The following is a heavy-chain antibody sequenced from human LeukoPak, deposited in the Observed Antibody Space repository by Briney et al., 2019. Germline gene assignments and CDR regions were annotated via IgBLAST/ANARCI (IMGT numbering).Heavy chain of an antibody. D-gene: IGHD2-2*02. CDR1: GGSVSDYY. Sequence: SETLSLTCTISGGSVSDYYWSWIRQPPGKGLEWIGYIYYSGSTNYNPSLKSRVTISVDTSKNQFSLKLSSVTAADTAVYYCASKTLDCSSTSCYSYAFDIWGQGTMVTVSS. V-gene: IGHV4-59*02. CDR2: IYYSGST. J-gene: IGHJ3*02. CDR3: ASKTLDCSSTSCYSYAFDI.